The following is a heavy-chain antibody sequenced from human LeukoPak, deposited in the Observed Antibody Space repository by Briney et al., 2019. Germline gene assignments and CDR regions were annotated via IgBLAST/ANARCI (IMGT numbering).Heavy chain of an antibody. CDR3: AKDRAYYDFWSGSDY. J-gene: IGHJ4*02. CDR2: IRYDGSNK. D-gene: IGHD3-3*01. CDR1: GFTLSSYG. Sequence: GGSLRLSCAASGFTLSSYGMHWVRQAPGKGLEGVAFIRYDGSNKYYADSVKGRFTISRDNSKNTLYLQMNSLRAKDTAVYYCAKDRAYYDFWSGSDYWGQGTLVTVSS. V-gene: IGHV3-30*02.